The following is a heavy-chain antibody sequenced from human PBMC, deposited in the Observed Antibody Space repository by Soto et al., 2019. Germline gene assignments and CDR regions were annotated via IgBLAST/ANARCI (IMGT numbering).Heavy chain of an antibody. CDR1: GYTFTGYY. D-gene: IGHD2-15*01. J-gene: IGHJ6*02. CDR2: INPNSGGT. CDR3: ARGGVLLKFDYYYGMDV. Sequence: ASVKVSCKASGYTFTGYYMHWVRQAPGQGLEWMGWINPNSGGTNYAQKFQGWVTMTRDTSISTAYMELSRLRSDDTAVYYCARGGVLLKFDYYYGMDVWGQGTTVTVSS. V-gene: IGHV1-2*04.